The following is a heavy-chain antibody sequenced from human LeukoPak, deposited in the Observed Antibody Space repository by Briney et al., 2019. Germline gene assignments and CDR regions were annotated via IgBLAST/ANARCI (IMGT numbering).Heavy chain of an antibody. Sequence: SQTLSLTCAISGDSVSSDGPAWNWIRQSPSRGLEWLGRTYLRSKKWCNDYAVSVKSRITINPDTSKNQFSLQLNSVTPEDTAVYYCARGKYSAFDIWSQGTRVSVSS. CDR3: ARGKYSAFDI. V-gene: IGHV6-1*01. CDR1: GDSVSSDGPA. J-gene: IGHJ3*02. CDR2: TYLRSKKWCN. D-gene: IGHD1-26*01.